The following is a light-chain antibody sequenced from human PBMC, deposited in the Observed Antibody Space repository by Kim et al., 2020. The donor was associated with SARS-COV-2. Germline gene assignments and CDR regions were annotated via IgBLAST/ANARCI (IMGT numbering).Light chain of an antibody. V-gene: IGKV3-20*01. J-gene: IGKJ5*01. CDR1: QSVTSSY. CDR2: AAS. CDR3: QQYGSSPIT. Sequence: EIVLTQSPGTLSLSTGERATLSCRASQSVTSSYLAWYQQKPGQAPGLLIYAASSRATGIPGRFSGSGSGTDFTLTINRLEPEDFAVYYCQQYGSSPITFGRGTRLEIK.